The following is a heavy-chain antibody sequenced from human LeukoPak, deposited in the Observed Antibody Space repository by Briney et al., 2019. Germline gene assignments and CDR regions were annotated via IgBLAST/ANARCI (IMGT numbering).Heavy chain of an antibody. D-gene: IGHD1-14*01. V-gene: IGHV3-66*04. CDR3: TKPARINAFDI. CDR1: GFNINYYY. J-gene: IGHJ3*02. Sequence: PGGSLGLSCAASGFNINYYYMSWVRQSPGKGLEWVSVIYSDGTTYHTDSVKGRFTISRDNSKNTLYLQMNSLRAEDTAIYYCTKPARINAFDIWGQGTMVTVSS. CDR2: IYSDGTT.